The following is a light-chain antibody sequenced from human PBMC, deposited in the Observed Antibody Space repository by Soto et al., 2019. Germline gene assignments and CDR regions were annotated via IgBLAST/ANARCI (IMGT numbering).Light chain of an antibody. CDR2: DAS. CDR3: QQYNSYPYT. V-gene: IGKV1-5*01. CDR1: QSISSW. J-gene: IGKJ2*01. Sequence: DIQMTQSPSTLSASVGDRVTITCRASQSISSWLAWYQQKPGKAPKLLIYDASSLESGVKSRFSGSGSGTEFTLSISSLQPAGFATYYGQQYNSYPYTFGQGTKLEIK.